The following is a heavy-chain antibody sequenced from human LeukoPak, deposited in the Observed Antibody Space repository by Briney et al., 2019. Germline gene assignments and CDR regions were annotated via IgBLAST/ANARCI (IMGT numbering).Heavy chain of an antibody. J-gene: IGHJ4*02. CDR3: ARGYDSSGYWAY. CDR2: MNPNSGNT. Sequence: ASVKVSCKASGYTFTSYDINWERQATGQGLEWMGWMNPNSGNTGYAQKFQGRVTMTRNTSISTAYMELSSLRSEDTAVYYCARGYDSSGYWAYWGQGTLVTVSS. D-gene: IGHD3-22*01. V-gene: IGHV1-8*01. CDR1: GYTFTSYD.